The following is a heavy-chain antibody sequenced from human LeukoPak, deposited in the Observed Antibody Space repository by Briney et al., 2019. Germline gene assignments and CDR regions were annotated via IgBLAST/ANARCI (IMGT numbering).Heavy chain of an antibody. V-gene: IGHV4-30-2*01. J-gene: IGHJ5*02. D-gene: IGHD3-16*01. CDR3: ARDGGKGRYNWFDP. CDR2: IYHSGST. CDR1: GGSISSGGYS. Sequence: SETLSLTCAVSGGSISSGGYSWSWIRQPPGKGLEWIGYIYHSGSTYYNPSLKSRVTISVDRSMNQFSLKLSSVTAADTAVYYCARDGGKGRYNWFDPWGQGTLVTVSS.